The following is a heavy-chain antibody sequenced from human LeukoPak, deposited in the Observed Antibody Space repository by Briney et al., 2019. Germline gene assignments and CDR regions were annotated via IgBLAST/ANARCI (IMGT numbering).Heavy chain of an antibody. CDR3: ARVHYYDSGGYFGGYLDY. Sequence: PSETLSLTCTVSGGSISGYYWSWIRQPAGKGLEWIGRIYSSGDTNYNPSLKSRVTMSVDTSKNQFSLKLGSVTAADTAVYYCARVHYYDSGGYFGGYLDYWGQGTLVTVPS. V-gene: IGHV4-4*07. J-gene: IGHJ4*03. CDR1: GGSISGYY. D-gene: IGHD3-22*01. CDR2: IYSSGDT.